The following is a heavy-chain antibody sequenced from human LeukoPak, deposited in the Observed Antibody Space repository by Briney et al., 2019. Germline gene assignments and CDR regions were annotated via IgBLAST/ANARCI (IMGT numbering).Heavy chain of an antibody. D-gene: IGHD5-24*01. J-gene: IGHJ5*02. CDR1: GGSISSYY. CDR2: IYTSGST. Sequence: SEPLSLPCTVSGGSISSYYWSWIRQPAGKGLEWIGRIYTSGSTNYNPSLKSRVTMSVDTSKNQFSLKLSSVTAADTAVYYCARDQYGYSTNWFDPWGQGTLVTVSS. CDR3: ARDQYGYSTNWFDP. V-gene: IGHV4-4*07.